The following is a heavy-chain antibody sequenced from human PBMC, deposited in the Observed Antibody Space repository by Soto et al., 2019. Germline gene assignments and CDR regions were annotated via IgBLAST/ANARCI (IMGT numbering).Heavy chain of an antibody. V-gene: IGHV1-8*01. D-gene: IGHD3-9*01. CDR1: GYTFTSYD. J-gene: IGHJ4*02. Sequence: ASLKVSCKASGYTFTSYDINWVRQATGQGLEWMGWMNPNSGNTGYAQKFQGRVTMTRNTSISTAYMELNSLKTEDTAIYYCTYLHFDILTGSIWHYFDYWGQGTLVTVSS. CDR2: MNPNSGNT. CDR3: TYLHFDILTGSIWHYFDY.